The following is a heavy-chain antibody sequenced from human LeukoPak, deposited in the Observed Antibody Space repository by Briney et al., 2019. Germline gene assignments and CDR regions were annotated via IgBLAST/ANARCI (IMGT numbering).Heavy chain of an antibody. V-gene: IGHV1-2*02. D-gene: IGHD6-19*01. CDR2: INPNSGGT. J-gene: IGHJ4*02. CDR3: ARDLDNSGWYVFDY. Sequence: ASVKVSCKASGYTFTGYYMHWVRQAPGQGLEWMGWINPNSGGTNYAQKFQGRVTMTRDTSISTAYMELSRLRSDDTAVYYCARDLDNSGWYVFDYWGQGNLVTVSS. CDR1: GYTFTGYY.